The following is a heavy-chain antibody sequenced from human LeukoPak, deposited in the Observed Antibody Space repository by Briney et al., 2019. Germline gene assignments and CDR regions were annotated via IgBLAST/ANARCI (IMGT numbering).Heavy chain of an antibody. Sequence: SETLSLTCTVSGGSISSTIHYWGWIRQPPGKGLEWIGSIYYSGSTYYNPSLKSRVTISVDTSKNQSSLKLSSVTAADTAVYYCARHRYYYGSAHLYYLDFWGQGTLVTVSS. CDR3: ARHRYYYGSAHLYYLDF. CDR2: IYYSGST. CDR1: GGSISSTIHY. V-gene: IGHV4-39*01. J-gene: IGHJ4*02. D-gene: IGHD3-10*01.